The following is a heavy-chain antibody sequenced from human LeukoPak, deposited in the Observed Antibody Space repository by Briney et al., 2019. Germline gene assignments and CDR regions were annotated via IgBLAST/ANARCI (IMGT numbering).Heavy chain of an antibody. CDR2: INPNSGGT. Sequence: ASVKVSCKASVYPFTTYYMHWVRQAPGQGLEWMGWINPNSGGTNYAQKFQGRVTVTRDTTISTAYMELSGLRSDDTAVYYCTSDGGWYFNYWGQGSLVTVSS. V-gene: IGHV1-2*02. J-gene: IGHJ4*02. CDR3: TSDGGWYFNY. D-gene: IGHD6-19*01. CDR1: VYPFTTYY.